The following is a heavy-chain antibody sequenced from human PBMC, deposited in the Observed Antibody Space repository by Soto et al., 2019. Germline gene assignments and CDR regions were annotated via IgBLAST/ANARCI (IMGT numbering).Heavy chain of an antibody. Sequence: EVQLVESEGGLVQRGGSLRLACAASGFTFNYYWMHWVRQAPGQGLMWVAHIQNDGSRTTYADSVKGRFTISRDNAKNTMYLQMISLSAEDKAVYYCARGNLGGFDLWGQGTTVTVSS. CDR2: IQNDGSRT. V-gene: IGHV3-74*01. CDR1: GFTFNYYW. J-gene: IGHJ3*01. D-gene: IGHD4-4*01. CDR3: ARGNLGGFDL.